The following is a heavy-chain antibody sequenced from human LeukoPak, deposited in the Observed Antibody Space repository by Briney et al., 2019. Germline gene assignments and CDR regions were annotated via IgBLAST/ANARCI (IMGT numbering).Heavy chain of an antibody. Sequence: PSGTLSLTCGVSGGSITNTNYWTWVRQPPGKGLEWIGEVNLQGSTNYNPSLGRVAISVDTSENHISLQLTSVTAADTAVYYCAREGGPYRPLDYSGQGTLVTVSS. J-gene: IGHJ4*02. CDR2: VNLQGST. CDR1: GGSITNTNY. CDR3: AREGGPYRPLDY. V-gene: IGHV4-4*02.